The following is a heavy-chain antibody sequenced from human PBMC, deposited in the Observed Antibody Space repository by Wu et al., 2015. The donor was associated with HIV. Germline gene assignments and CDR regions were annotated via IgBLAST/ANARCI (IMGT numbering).Heavy chain of an antibody. Sequence: QVQLVQSGAELKKPGASVKISCKTSGYTFTAYYIHWVRQAPGQGLEWMAWINPNSDVANFAEIFQGRVTMTRETAITTAYLELTGLTSDDTAVYYCVRGARGMPKGAFDIWGQGTTGHRLF. CDR3: VRGARGMPKGAFDI. CDR1: GYTFTAYY. J-gene: IGHJ3*02. CDR2: INPNSDVA. D-gene: IGHD3-10*01. V-gene: IGHV1-2*02.